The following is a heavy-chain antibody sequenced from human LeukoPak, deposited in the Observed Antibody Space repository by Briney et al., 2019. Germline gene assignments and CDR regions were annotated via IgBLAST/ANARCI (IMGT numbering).Heavy chain of an antibody. CDR2: ISSSSSYI. D-gene: IGHD5-18*01. CDR3: ARAVTPTYYFDY. V-gene: IGHV3-21*01. Sequence: GGSLRLSCAASGFTFSSYSMNWVRQAPGKGLEWVSSISSSSSYIYCADSVKGRFTISRDNAKNSLYLQMNSLRAEDTAVYYCARAVTPTYYFDYWGQGTLVTVSS. J-gene: IGHJ4*02. CDR1: GFTFSSYS.